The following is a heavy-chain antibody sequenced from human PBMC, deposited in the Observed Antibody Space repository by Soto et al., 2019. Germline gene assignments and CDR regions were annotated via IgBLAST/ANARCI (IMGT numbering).Heavy chain of an antibody. CDR1: GYTFTSYD. CDR2: MNPNSGNT. J-gene: IGHJ6*02. V-gene: IGHV1-8*01. CDR3: ARGRQQLVEWYYYYYGMDV. D-gene: IGHD6-13*01. Sequence: QVQLVQSGAEVKKPGASVKVSCKASGYTFTSYDINWVRQATGQGLAWMGWMNPNSGNTGYAQKFQGRVTMTRNTSISTAYMELSSLRSEDTAVYYCARGRQQLVEWYYYYYGMDVWGQGTTVTVSS.